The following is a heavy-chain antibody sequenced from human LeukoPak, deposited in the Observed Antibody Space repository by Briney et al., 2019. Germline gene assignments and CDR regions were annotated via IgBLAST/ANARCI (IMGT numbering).Heavy chain of an antibody. D-gene: IGHD6-19*01. CDR3: ARNKSGAGHYFDY. V-gene: IGHV3-7*01. J-gene: IGHJ4*02. Sequence: PGGSLRLSCAAPGFTFSSYWMSWVRQAPGKGLEGVANIKQDGSEKYYVDSVKGRFTISRDNAKNSLYLQMNSLRAEDTAAYYCARNKSGAGHYFDYWGQGTLVTVSS. CDR1: GFTFSSYW. CDR2: IKQDGSEK.